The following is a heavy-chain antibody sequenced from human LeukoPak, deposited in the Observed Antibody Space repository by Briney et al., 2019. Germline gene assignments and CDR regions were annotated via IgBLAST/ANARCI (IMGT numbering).Heavy chain of an antibody. Sequence: SGGSLRLSCAASGFTFDDYGMSWVRQAPGKGLEWVSVINCNGGSTGYADSEKGRFTISRDNSKNSLYLKMNSLRAEDTALYYCAGSPVRSSGYDGYCGWGTRVMVSS. J-gene: IGHJ4*02. D-gene: IGHD5-12*01. CDR3: AGSPVRSSGYDGY. CDR1: GFTFDDYG. V-gene: IGHV3-20*04. CDR2: INCNGGST.